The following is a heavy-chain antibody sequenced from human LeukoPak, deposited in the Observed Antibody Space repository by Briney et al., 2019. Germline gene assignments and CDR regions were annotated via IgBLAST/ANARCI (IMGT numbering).Heavy chain of an antibody. D-gene: IGHD6-19*01. J-gene: IGHJ4*02. Sequence: GSLRLSCAASGFTFSSYWMSWIRQPPGKGLEWIGEINHSGSTNYNPSLKSRVTISVDTSKNQFSLKLSSVTAADTAVYYCARFKRAGGWSYFDYWGQGTLVTVSS. CDR1: GFTFSSYW. CDR3: ARFKRAGGWSYFDY. CDR2: INHSGST. V-gene: IGHV4-34*01.